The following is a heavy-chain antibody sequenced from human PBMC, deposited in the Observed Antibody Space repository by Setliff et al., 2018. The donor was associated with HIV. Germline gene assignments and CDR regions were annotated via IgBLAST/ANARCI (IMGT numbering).Heavy chain of an antibody. CDR1: GFTFSSYG. V-gene: IGHV3-23*01. Sequence: GGSLRLSCAASGFTFSSYGMNWVRQAPGRGLEWVSAISSGGGTYYADFVKGRFTISRDNSKNTLYLQMNSLRAEDTAVYYCAKGRYSSGANYYYYYMDVWGKGTTVTVSS. CDR2: ISSGGGT. CDR3: AKGRYSSGANYYYYYMDV. J-gene: IGHJ6*03. D-gene: IGHD6-19*01.